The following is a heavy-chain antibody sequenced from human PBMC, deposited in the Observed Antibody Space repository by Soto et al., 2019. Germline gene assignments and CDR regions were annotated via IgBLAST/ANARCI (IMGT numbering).Heavy chain of an antibody. CDR1: GFIFDDFA. CDR2: ISWNSDSI. D-gene: IGHD3-3*01. CDR3: TKVGGLYDFWSGPLHFDP. J-gene: IGHJ5*02. Sequence: DAQLVESGGGLVQPGRSLRLSCAGSGFIFDDFAIHWVRQAPGKGLEWVSGISWNSDSIGYADSVKGRFTISRDNTKNALYLQMNSLRVEDTALYYCTKVGGLYDFWSGPLHFDPWGQGTLVTVSS. V-gene: IGHV3-9*01.